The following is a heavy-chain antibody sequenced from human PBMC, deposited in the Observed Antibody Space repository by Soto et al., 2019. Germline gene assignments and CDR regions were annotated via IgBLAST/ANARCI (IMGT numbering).Heavy chain of an antibody. Sequence: VQLVESGGGLMQPGGSLRLSCAASGFSVNSNFMNWVRKAPGKGLEWVSFTPRTGATLYADSVNGRLIVSRDDANNAVYLRLTSLTVDDTAVYYCRAWLLAESFDVWGPGTVVTVSA. CDR2: TPRTGAT. D-gene: IGHD2-21*02. V-gene: IGHV3-53*01. CDR3: RAWLLAESFDV. J-gene: IGHJ3*01. CDR1: GFSVNSNF.